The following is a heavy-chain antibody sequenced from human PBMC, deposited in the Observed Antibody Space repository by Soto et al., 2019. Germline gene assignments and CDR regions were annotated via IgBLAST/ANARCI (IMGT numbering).Heavy chain of an antibody. V-gene: IGHV4-30-4*01. CDR3: ASYDSSGYGPEY. Sequence: ASETLSLTCTVPGGSISSGDYYWSWIRQPPGKGLEWIGYIYYSGSTYYNPSPKSRVTISVDTSKNQFSLKLSSVTAADTAVYYCASYDSSGYGPEYWGQGTLVTVSS. CDR2: IYYSGST. D-gene: IGHD3-22*01. J-gene: IGHJ4*02. CDR1: GGSISSGDYY.